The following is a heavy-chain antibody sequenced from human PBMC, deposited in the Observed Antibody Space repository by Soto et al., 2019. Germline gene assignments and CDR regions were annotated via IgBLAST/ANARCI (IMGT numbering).Heavy chain of an antibody. CDR1: GGSISSYY. Sequence: PSETLSLTCTVSGGSISSYYWSWIRQPPGKGLEWIGYIYYSGSTNYNPSLKSRDTISVDTSKNQVSLKLSPVTAADTAKYYWARGGYCSSTSCSIFDYWGQGTLVTVS. J-gene: IGHJ4*02. CDR2: IYYSGST. V-gene: IGHV4-59*01. D-gene: IGHD2-2*01. CDR3: ARGGYCSSTSCSIFDY.